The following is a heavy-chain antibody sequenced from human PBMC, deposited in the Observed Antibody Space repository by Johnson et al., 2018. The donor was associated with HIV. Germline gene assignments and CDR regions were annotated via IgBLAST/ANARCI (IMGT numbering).Heavy chain of an antibody. D-gene: IGHD1-1*01. CDR1: GFTFDDYG. CDR2: VKSISDGGTA. CDR3: TTGLSWNDAFHI. Sequence: EVQLVESGGGVVRPGGSLRLSCVASGFTFDDYGMSWVRQAPGKGLEWVGRVKSISDGGTADYAAPVRGRFTISRDTSENTLYLQMNSLKTEDTALYYCTTGLSWNDAFHIWAQGTMVTVSS. V-gene: IGHV3-15*01. J-gene: IGHJ3*02.